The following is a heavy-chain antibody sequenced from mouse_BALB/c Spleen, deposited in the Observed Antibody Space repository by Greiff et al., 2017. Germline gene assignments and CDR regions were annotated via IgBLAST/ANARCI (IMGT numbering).Heavy chain of an antibody. V-gene: IGHV6-6*02. CDR2: IRLKSNNYAT. Sequence: EVKVEESGGGLVQPGGSMKLSCVASGFTFSNYWMNWVRQSPEKGLEWVAEIRLKSNNYATHYAASVKGRFTISRDDSKSSVYLQMNNLRAEDTGIYYCTRPLTTATYYFDYWGQGTTLTVSA. CDR3: TRPLTTATYYFDY. CDR1: GFTFSNYW. D-gene: IGHD1-2*01. J-gene: IGHJ2*01.